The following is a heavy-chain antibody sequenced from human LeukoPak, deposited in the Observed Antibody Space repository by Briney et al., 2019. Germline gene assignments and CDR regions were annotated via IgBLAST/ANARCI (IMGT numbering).Heavy chain of an antibody. CDR3: ARGPRYYYDSSGYSYFDY. Sequence: GGSLRLSCAASGFTFDDYAMHWVRQAPGKGMEGVSLISGDGGITYYADSAKRPFTISRANAKNSLYLQINSLRAEDTAVYYCARGPRYYYDSSGYSYFDYWGQGTLVTVSS. D-gene: IGHD3-22*01. V-gene: IGHV3-43*02. CDR1: GFTFDDYA. J-gene: IGHJ4*02. CDR2: ISGDGGIT.